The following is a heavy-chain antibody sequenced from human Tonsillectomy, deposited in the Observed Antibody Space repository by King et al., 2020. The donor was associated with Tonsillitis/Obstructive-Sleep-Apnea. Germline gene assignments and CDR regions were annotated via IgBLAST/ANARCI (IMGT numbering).Heavy chain of an antibody. V-gene: IGHV3-48*03. CDR2: ITSSGSNR. Sequence: EVQLVESGGGLVQPGGSLRLSCTASGFTFSSSEMNWVRQAPGKGLEWVSYITSSGSNRYYADSVKGRFTISRDNAKNSLYLQMNSLRAEDTAVYYCASLGIVVVAADEGDYYYYMDVWGKGTTLTVSS. D-gene: IGHD2-2*03. CDR1: GFTFSSSE. CDR3: ASLGIVVVAADEGDYYYYMDV. J-gene: IGHJ6*03.